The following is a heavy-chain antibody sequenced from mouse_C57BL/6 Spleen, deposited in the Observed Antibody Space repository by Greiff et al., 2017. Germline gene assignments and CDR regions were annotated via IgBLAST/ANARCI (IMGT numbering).Heavy chain of an antibody. CDR2: IYPRDGST. CDR3: ARFYDPYAMDY. J-gene: IGHJ4*01. D-gene: IGHD2-12*01. CDR1: GYTFTSYD. V-gene: IGHV1-85*01. Sequence: VKLVESGPELVKPGASVKLSCKASGYTFTSYDINWVKQRPGQGLEWIGWIYPRDGSTKYNEKFKGKATLTVDTSSSTAYMELHSLTSEDSAVYFCARFYDPYAMDYWGQGTSVTVSS.